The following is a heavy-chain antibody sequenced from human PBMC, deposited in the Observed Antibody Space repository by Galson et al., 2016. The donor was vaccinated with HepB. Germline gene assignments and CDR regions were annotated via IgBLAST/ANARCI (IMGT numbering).Heavy chain of an antibody. V-gene: IGHV4-39*01. CDR2: IYNSGST. Sequence: SETLSLTCTVSGASISSGTYYWAWIRQPPGRGLEWIGSIYNSGSTYYNPSLKSRVTISVDTPKNQFSLKLSSVTAADTAVYYCARNTSVVLPTATNGPHASDIWGQGTMVTVS. J-gene: IGHJ3*02. CDR1: GASISSGTYY. CDR3: ARNTSVVLPTATNGPHASDI. D-gene: IGHD2-2*01.